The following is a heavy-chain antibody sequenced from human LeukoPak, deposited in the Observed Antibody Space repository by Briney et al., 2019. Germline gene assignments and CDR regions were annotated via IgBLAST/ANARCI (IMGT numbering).Heavy chain of an antibody. Sequence: PSETLSLTCTVSGGSIGSYYWSWIRQPPGKGLEWIGYIYYSGSTNYNPSLKSRVTISVDTSKNQFSLKLSSVTAADTAVYYCASLLLWFGDDAFDIWGQGTMVTVSS. CDR2: IYYSGST. CDR3: ASLLLWFGDDAFDI. D-gene: IGHD3-10*01. CDR1: GGSIGSYY. J-gene: IGHJ3*02. V-gene: IGHV4-59*01.